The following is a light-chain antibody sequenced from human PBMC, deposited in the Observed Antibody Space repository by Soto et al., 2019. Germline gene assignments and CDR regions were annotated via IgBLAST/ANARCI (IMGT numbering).Light chain of an antibody. CDR3: QQYKSYPLT. V-gene: IGKV1-5*03. CDR2: KAS. CDR1: QSISSW. J-gene: IGKJ4*01. Sequence: DIQMTQSPSTLSTSAGDRVTITCRASQSISSWLAWYQRKPGKAPKLLIYKASSLESGVPSRFSGSGSGTEFTLTISSLQPDDFATYYCQQYKSYPLTFGGGTKVEIK.